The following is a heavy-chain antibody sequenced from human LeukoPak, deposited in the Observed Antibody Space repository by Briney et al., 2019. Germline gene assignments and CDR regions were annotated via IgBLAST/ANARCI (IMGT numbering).Heavy chain of an antibody. CDR3: ARTMTTVTTLDY. CDR2: IWYDGSNK. J-gene: IGHJ4*02. CDR1: GFTFSSYG. Sequence: GGSLRLSCAASGFTFSSYGMHWIRQAPGKGLEWVAVIWYDGSNKYYADSVKGRFTISRDNSKNTLYLQMNSLRAEDTAVYYCARTMTTVTTLDYWGQGTLVTVSS. D-gene: IGHD4-11*01. V-gene: IGHV3-33*01.